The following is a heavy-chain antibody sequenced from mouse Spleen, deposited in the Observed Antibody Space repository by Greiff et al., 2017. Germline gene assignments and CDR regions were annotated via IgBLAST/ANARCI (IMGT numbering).Heavy chain of an antibody. CDR2: IYPRSGNT. Sequence: LVESGAELARPGASVKLSCKASGYTFTSYGISWVKQRTGQGLEWIGEIYPRSGNTYYNEKFKGKATLTADKSSSTAYMELRSLTSEDSAVYFCARRRYDEGGYAMDYWGQGTSVTVSS. J-gene: IGHJ4*01. V-gene: IGHV1-81*01. CDR3: ARRRYDEGGYAMDY. CDR1: GYTFTSYG. D-gene: IGHD2-14*01.